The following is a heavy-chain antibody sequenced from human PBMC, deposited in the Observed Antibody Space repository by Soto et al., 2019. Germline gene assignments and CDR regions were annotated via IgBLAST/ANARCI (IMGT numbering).Heavy chain of an antibody. V-gene: IGHV4-31*03. Sequence: SETLSLTCTVSGGSISSGGYYWSWIRQHPGKGLEWIGYIYYSGSTYYNPSLKSRVTISVDTSKNQFSLKLSSVTAADTAVYYCASILVIKEKHFDYWGQGTLVTVSS. CDR2: IYYSGST. CDR1: GGSISSGGYY. D-gene: IGHD3-9*01. CDR3: ASILVIKEKHFDY. J-gene: IGHJ4*02.